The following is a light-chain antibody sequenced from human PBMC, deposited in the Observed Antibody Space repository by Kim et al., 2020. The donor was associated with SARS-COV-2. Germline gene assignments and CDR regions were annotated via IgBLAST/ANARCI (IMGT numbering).Light chain of an antibody. Sequence: DIQMTQSPSTLSAFVGDRVTMTCRASQSVDGWLAWYQQKPGKAPTLLIYQASKLASGVPSRFSGSGSGTDFTLTVSNLQSDDSAVYYCKQYETYWTFGPGTK. V-gene: IGKV1-5*03. CDR2: QAS. CDR3: KQYETYWT. CDR1: QSVDGW. J-gene: IGKJ1*01.